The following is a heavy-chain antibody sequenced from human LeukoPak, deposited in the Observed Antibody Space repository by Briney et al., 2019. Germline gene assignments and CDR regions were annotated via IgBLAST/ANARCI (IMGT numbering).Heavy chain of an antibody. CDR3: ARGLGDYDSVDY. V-gene: IGHV4-4*02. Sequence: MSSETLSLTCTVSGGSISSYYWSWVRQPPGKGLEWIGEIYHSGSTNYNPSLRSRVTISVDKSKNQFSLKLSSVTAADTAVYYCARGLGDYDSVDYWGQGTLVTVSS. CDR1: GGSISSYY. D-gene: IGHD4-17*01. J-gene: IGHJ4*02. CDR2: IYHSGST.